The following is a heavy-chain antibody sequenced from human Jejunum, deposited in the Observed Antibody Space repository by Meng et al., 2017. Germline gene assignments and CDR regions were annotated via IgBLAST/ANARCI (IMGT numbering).Heavy chain of an antibody. J-gene: IGHJ4*02. CDR3: ARDTGYYDSSGYSLGY. D-gene: IGHD3-22*01. Sequence: QQQLVRSDGEEKTPGASVKLSCKDSGYSFSDYYMHWVRQAPGQGIEWMGRINPNSGGTNYAQKFQGRVTMTRDTSISTAYMELSRLRSDDTAVYYCARDTGYYDSSGYSLGYWGQGTLVTVSS. V-gene: IGHV1-2*06. CDR2: INPNSGGT. CDR1: GYSFSDYY.